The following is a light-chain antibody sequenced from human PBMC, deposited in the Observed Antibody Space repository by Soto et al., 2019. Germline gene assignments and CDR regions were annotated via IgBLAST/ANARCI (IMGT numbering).Light chain of an antibody. J-gene: IGKJ1*01. CDR1: QSVSSSY. V-gene: IGKV3-20*01. CDR2: GAS. CDR3: QQYGSSQWT. Sequence: EIVLTQSPGTLSLSPGERATLSCRASQSVSSSYLAWYQQKPGQAPRLLIYGASSSATGIPDRFSGSGSGTDFTLTISRLEPEDFAVYYCQQYGSSQWTFGQGTKVEIK.